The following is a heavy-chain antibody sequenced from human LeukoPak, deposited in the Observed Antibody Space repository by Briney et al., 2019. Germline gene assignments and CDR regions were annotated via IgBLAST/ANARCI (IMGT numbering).Heavy chain of an antibody. Sequence: GGSLRLSCAASGFTFSSYSMNWVRQAPGKGLEWVSSISSSSYIYYADSVKGRFTISRDNAKNSLYLQMNSLRAEDTAVYYCARQGYSSSWYTEYDFDYWGQGTLVTVSS. V-gene: IGHV3-21*01. CDR3: ARQGYSSSWYTEYDFDY. J-gene: IGHJ4*02. D-gene: IGHD6-13*01. CDR1: GFTFSSYS. CDR2: ISSSSYI.